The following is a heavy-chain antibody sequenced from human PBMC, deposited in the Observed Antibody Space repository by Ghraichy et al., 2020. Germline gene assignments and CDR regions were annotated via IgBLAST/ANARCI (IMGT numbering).Heavy chain of an antibody. V-gene: IGHV3-53*01. CDR1: EFTVSNTF. CDR3: VRDYFYRLDV. J-gene: IGHJ6*04. CDR2: IDSGGRT. Sequence: GGSLRLSCAASEFTVSNTFMTWVRQAPGKGLEWISIIDSGGRTNYADSVKGRFTVSRDNARNTMYLQMNNLRGEDTAVYFCVRDYFYRLDVWGNGTTVTVSS.